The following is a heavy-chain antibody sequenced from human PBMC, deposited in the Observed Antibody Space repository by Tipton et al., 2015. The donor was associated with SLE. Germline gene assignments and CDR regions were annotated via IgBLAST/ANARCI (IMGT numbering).Heavy chain of an antibody. Sequence: TLSLTCTVSGGSFSGFYWSWIRQPPGKGLEWIGSIYYSGSTYYNPSLKSRVTISVDTSKNQFSLKLSSVTAADTAVYYCARDQGSDYWGQGTLVTVSS. V-gene: IGHV4-39*07. CDR3: ARDQGSDY. CDR2: IYYSGST. CDR1: GGSFSGFY. J-gene: IGHJ4*02.